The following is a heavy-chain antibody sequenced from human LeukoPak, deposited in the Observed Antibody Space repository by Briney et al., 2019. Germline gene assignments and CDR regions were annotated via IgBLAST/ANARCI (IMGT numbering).Heavy chain of an antibody. CDR2: IRNKANGYTT. Sequence: GGSLRLSCAASGFTFSPHYMDWVRQSPGQGVEWVGLIRNKANGYTTIYAASVKGRFTISRDDSKNSVYLQMDSLKTEDMAVYYCGDLGSAGTDHWGQGTLVTVSS. J-gene: IGHJ4*02. D-gene: IGHD3-10*01. CDR1: GFTFSPHY. CDR3: GDLGSAGTDH. V-gene: IGHV3-72*01.